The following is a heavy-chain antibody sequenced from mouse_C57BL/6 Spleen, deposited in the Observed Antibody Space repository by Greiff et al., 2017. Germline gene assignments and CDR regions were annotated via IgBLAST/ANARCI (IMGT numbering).Heavy chain of an antibody. CDR1: GYTFTSYW. Sequence: QVQLQQSGAELVKPGASVKLSCKASGYTFTSYWMHWVKQRPGQGLEWIGMIHPNSGSTNYNEKFKSKATLTVDKSSSTAYMQLSSLTSEDSAVYYCAKIYYGIYYFDYWGQGTTLTVSS. D-gene: IGHD2-1*01. CDR2: IHPNSGST. V-gene: IGHV1-64*01. CDR3: AKIYYGIYYFDY. J-gene: IGHJ2*01.